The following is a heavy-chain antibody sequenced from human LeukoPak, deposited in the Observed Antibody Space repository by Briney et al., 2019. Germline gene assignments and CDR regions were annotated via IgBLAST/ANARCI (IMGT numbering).Heavy chain of an antibody. Sequence: GGSLRLSCAASGFIFSNSEMNWVRQAPGKGLEWVSYIRSSGSAIYYAGSVKGRFTISRDDAKNSLYLQMSSLRAEDTAVYYCASGVIAGRNYWGQGTLVTVSS. J-gene: IGHJ4*02. CDR1: GFIFSNSE. V-gene: IGHV3-48*03. D-gene: IGHD6-6*01. CDR3: ASGVIAGRNY. CDR2: IRSSGSAI.